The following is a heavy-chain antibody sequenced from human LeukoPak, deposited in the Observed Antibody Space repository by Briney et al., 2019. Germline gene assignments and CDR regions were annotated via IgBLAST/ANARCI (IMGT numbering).Heavy chain of an antibody. D-gene: IGHD2-2*01. J-gene: IGHJ3*02. CDR1: GGSISSYY. CDR3: ARSRDIVVVPAAMATAFDI. CDR2: IYTSGST. Sequence: SETLSLTCTVSGGSISSYYWSWIRQPAGPGLEWIGRIYTSGSTNYNPSLKSRVTMSVDTSKNQFSLKLSSVTAADTAVYYCARSRDIVVVPAAMATAFDIWGQGTMVTVSS. V-gene: IGHV4-4*07.